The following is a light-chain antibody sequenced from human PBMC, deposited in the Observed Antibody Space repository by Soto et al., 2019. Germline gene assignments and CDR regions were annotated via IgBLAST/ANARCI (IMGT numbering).Light chain of an antibody. CDR2: TNN. CDR1: SSNIGRDY. CDR3: AVWDDSLSDWV. Sequence: QSVLTQPPSASGTPGQRVTISCSGSSSNIGRDYVYWFQQLPGTAPKVLIYTNNQRPSGVPDRFSGSKSGTSASLAISGLRSEDEAEYYCAVWDDSLSDWVFGGGTKLTVL. V-gene: IGLV1-47*02. J-gene: IGLJ3*02.